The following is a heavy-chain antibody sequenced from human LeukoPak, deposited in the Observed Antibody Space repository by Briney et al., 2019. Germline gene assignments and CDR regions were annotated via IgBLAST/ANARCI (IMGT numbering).Heavy chain of an antibody. CDR1: GYTFSNYG. CDR3: ARDNDKVVDH. Sequence: ASVKVSRKTSGYTFSNYGISWVRQAPGQGLEWMGWITAYNGNRLYAQRFQGRITLTTDTSTSTSYMELRSLEYDDTAIYYCARDNDKVVDHWGQGTLVTVSS. CDR2: ITAYNGNR. J-gene: IGHJ4*01. V-gene: IGHV1-18*01. D-gene: IGHD1-1*01.